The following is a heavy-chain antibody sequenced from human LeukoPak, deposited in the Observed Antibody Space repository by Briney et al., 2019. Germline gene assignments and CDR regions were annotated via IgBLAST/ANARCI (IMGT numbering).Heavy chain of an antibody. CDR1: GFTFSSYA. CDR3: ARGRYSGSTIYWFDP. CDR2: IIPILGIA. D-gene: IGHD5-12*01. J-gene: IGHJ5*02. V-gene: IGHV1-69*04. Sequence: GGSLRLSCAASGFTFSSYAISWVRQAPGQGLEWMGRIIPILGIANYAQKFQGRVTITADKSTSTAYMELSSLRSEDTAVYYCARGRYSGSTIYWFDPWGQGTLVTVSS.